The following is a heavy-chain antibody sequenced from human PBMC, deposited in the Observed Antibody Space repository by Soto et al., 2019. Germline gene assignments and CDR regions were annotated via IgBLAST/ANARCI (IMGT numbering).Heavy chain of an antibody. D-gene: IGHD3-10*01. CDR2: IXSGSSNI. Sequence: GXLRLSCAASAFTFSGYSMNWVRQAPGKGTQXVSYIXSGSSNIYSAXXVKGRFTXXRDTDKKSMYLQLNSLRAEDTAVYYCARGGIDVWGKGTTVTVSS. V-gene: IGHV3-48*01. CDR1: AFTFSGYS. J-gene: IGHJ6*04. CDR3: ARGGIDV.